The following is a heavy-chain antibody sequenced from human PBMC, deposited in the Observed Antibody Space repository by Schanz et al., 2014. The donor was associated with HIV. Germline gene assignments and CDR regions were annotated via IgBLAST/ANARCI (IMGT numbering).Heavy chain of an antibody. J-gene: IGHJ4*02. Sequence: QVQLVQSGAEVKKPGSSVKVSCKASGGTFSSYAINWGRQAPGQGLEWMGWISNYIGNTDYAQNLQGRVTMTADTFTNIAYMELRSLTSDDTAVYYCARGSCSGGTCYSGDHWGQGTLVTVSS. CDR1: GGTFSSYA. CDR2: ISNYIGNT. D-gene: IGHD2-15*01. CDR3: ARGSCSGGTCYSGDH. V-gene: IGHV1-18*01.